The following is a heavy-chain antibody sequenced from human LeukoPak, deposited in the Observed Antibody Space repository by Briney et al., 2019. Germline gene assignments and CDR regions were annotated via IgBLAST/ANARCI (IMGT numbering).Heavy chain of an antibody. CDR1: GFTFSSYG. Sequence: GGSLRLSCAASGFTFSSYGMHWVRQAPGKGLEWVAVISYDGSNKYYADSVKGRFTISRDNSKNTLYLQMNSLRAEDTAVYYCAKDRGYSSSCHDYWGQGTLVTVSS. J-gene: IGHJ4*02. CDR3: AKDRGYSSSCHDY. D-gene: IGHD6-13*01. CDR2: ISYDGSNK. V-gene: IGHV3-30*18.